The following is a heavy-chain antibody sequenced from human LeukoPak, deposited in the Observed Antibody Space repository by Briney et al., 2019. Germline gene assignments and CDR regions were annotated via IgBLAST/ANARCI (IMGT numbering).Heavy chain of an antibody. Sequence: SETLSLTCAVYGGSFSGYYWSWIRQPPGKGLEWIGEINHSGSTNYNPSLKSRVTISVDTSKNQFSLKLSSVTAADTAVYYCALYSYGPNYFGYWGQGTLVTVSS. D-gene: IGHD5-18*01. CDR2: INHSGST. V-gene: IGHV4-34*01. CDR3: ALYSYGPNYFGY. J-gene: IGHJ4*02. CDR1: GGSFSGYY.